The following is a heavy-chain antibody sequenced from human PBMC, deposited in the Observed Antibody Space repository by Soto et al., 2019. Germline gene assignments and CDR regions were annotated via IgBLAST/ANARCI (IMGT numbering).Heavy chain of an antibody. J-gene: IGHJ5*02. V-gene: IGHV1-69*01. CDR2: IIPIFGTA. Sequence: QVQLVQSGAEVKKPGSSVKVSCKASGGTFSSYAISWVRQAPGQGLEWMGGIIPIFGTANYAQKFQGRVTITXDXSTXTAXXXXXXXXXXXXXXXXXXXXXXXXXXXSXSWFDPWGQGTLVTVSS. CDR1: GGTFSSYA. CDR3: XXXXXXXXXXSXSWFDP.